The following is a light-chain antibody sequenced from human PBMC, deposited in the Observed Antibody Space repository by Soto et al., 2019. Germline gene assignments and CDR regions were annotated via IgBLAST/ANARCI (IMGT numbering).Light chain of an antibody. J-gene: IGKJ1*01. CDR2: WQS. CDR1: QSVLYSSNKKNY. CDR3: QQSYSTPRT. V-gene: IGKV4-1*01. Sequence: DIVMTQSPDSLAVSLGERATINCKSSQSVLYSSNKKNYLAWYQQKSGQSPKVLIYWQSTPESAVPDRFSGGGSGTDFTLTISSLQAEDAAVYYCQQSYSTPRTFGEGTKVEIK.